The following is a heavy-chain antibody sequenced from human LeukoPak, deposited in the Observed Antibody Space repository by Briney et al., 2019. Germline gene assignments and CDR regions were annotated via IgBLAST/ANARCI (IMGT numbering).Heavy chain of an antibody. CDR3: ARQGVGATDC. D-gene: IGHD1-26*01. CDR2: ITYSGST. V-gene: IGHV4-39*01. Sequence: PSETLSLTCTVSGGSISSSTYYWAWIRQSPGKGLEWIGCITYSGSTYYNPSLESRVTISVDTSKNQFSLRLISVTAVDTAVYYCARQGVGATDCWGQGTLVTVSS. CDR1: GGSISSSTYY. J-gene: IGHJ4*02.